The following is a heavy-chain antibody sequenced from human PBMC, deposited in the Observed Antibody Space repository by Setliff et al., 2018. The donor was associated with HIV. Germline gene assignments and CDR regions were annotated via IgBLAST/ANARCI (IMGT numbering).Heavy chain of an antibody. CDR3: ARDQITMVRGVIPYAFDI. D-gene: IGHD3-10*01. V-gene: IGHV3-33*08. CDR2: IWYDGSDK. Sequence: GGSLRLSCAASGFTFSSYAMHWVRQAPGKGLEWVTFIWYDGSDKYYLDSVKGRFTISRDNSKNSLYLQMNSLRAEDTAVYYCARDQITMVRGVIPYAFDIWGRGTMVTVSS. J-gene: IGHJ3*02. CDR1: GFTFSSYA.